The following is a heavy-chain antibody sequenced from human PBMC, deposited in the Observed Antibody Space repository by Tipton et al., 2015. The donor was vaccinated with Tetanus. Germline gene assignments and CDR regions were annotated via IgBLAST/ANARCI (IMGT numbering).Heavy chain of an antibody. D-gene: IGHD3-3*01. J-gene: IGHJ4*02. V-gene: IGHV4-30-4*01. CDR1: GGSIISADHY. Sequence: TLSLTCTVSGGSIISADHYWSWIRQPPGKGLEWIGYIYYSGTTYYSPSLKSRVTISVDTSNNHFSLKLNSVTAADTAVYYCARESITIFGVVSIDYWGQGTLVTVSS. CDR3: ARESITIFGVVSIDY. CDR2: IYYSGTT.